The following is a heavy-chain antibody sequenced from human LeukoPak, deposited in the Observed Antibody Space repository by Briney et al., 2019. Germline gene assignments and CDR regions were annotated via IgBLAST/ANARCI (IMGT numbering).Heavy chain of an antibody. D-gene: IGHD3-9*01. CDR3: ARLTGGSPDDN. CDR2: IKEDGSEK. J-gene: IGHJ4*02. CDR1: GFIFSIQW. Sequence: GGSLRLSCAASGFIFSIQWMHWVRQAPGKGLEWVANIKEDGSEKKYLDSVKGRFTISRDNARNSLYLQMNSLRAEDTGVYFCARLTGGSPDDNWGQGTLAIVSS. V-gene: IGHV3-7*01.